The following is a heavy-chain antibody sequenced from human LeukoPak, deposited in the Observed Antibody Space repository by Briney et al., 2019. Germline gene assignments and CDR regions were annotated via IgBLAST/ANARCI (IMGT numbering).Heavy chain of an antibody. CDR3: ARDKRWELLNWFDP. J-gene: IGHJ5*02. D-gene: IGHD1-26*01. Sequence: PSETLSLTCTVSGGSISSYYWSWIRQPAGKGLEWIGRIYTSGSASYDPSLKSRVTMSVDTSKNQFSLNLSSVTAADTAVYYCARDKRWELLNWFDPWGQGTLGTVSS. CDR2: IYTSGSA. V-gene: IGHV4-4*07. CDR1: GGSISSYY.